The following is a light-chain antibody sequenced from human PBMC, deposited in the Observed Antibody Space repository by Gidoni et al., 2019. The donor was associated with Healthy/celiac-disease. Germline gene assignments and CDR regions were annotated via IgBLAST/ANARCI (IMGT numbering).Light chain of an antibody. V-gene: IGLV2-8*01. CDR1: SSDVGGYNY. J-gene: IGLJ1*01. CDR2: EVS. CDR3: SSYAGSNNLYV. Sequence: QSALTQPPPASGSPGKSVTIPCTGTSSDVGGYNYVSWYQQHPGKAPKLMIYEVSKRPSGVPDRFSGSKSGNTASLTVSGLQAEDEADYYCSSYAGSNNLYVFGTGTKVTVL.